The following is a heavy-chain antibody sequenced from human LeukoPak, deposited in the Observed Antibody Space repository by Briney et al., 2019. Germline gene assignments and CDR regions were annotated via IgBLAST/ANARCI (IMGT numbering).Heavy chain of an antibody. J-gene: IGHJ4*02. CDR2: INTDTRTP. CDR3: ARGGGRLDS. V-gene: IGHV7-4-1*02. D-gene: IGHD3-10*01. Sequence: ASVKVSCKASGGTFSSYAISWVRQAPGQGLKWMGWINTDTRTPTYAQGFTGRFVFSLDTSVSTAYLQINNLKAEDTAVYYCARGGGRLDSWGQGTLVTVSS. CDR1: GGTFSSYA.